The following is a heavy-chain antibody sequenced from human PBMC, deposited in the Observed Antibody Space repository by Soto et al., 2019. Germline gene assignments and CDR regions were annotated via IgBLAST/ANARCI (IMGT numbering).Heavy chain of an antibody. J-gene: IGHJ6*02. D-gene: IGHD3-3*01. CDR2: IYYSGST. Sequence: SETLSLTCTVSGGSISSYYWSWIRQPPGKGLEWIGYIYYSGSTNYNPSLKSRVTISVDTSKNQFSLKLSSVTAADTAVYYCARERSGYDFWSGYPDYGMDVWGQGTTVTV. CDR3: ARERSGYDFWSGYPDYGMDV. V-gene: IGHV4-59*01. CDR1: GGSISSYY.